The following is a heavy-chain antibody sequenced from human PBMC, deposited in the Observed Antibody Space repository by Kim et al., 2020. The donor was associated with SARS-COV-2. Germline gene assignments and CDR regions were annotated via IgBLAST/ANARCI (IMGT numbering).Heavy chain of an antibody. J-gene: IGHJ4*02. Sequence: GGSLRLSCAASGFTFSSYGMHWVRQAPGKGLEWVAVIWYDGSNKYYADSVKGRFTISRDNSKNTLYLQMNSLRAEDTAVYYCARDPAPRRPQPPADYWGQGTLVTVSS. D-gene: IGHD6-6*01. CDR3: ARDPAPRRPQPPADY. CDR1: GFTFSSYG. CDR2: IWYDGSNK. V-gene: IGHV3-33*01.